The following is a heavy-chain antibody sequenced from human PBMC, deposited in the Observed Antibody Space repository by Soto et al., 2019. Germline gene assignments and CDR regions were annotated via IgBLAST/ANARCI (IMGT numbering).Heavy chain of an antibody. CDR3: ARDAGQWNYED. CDR1: GFTVSSNY. J-gene: IGHJ4*02. Sequence: PGGSLRLSCAASGFTVSSNYMSWVRQAPGKGLEWVSAIYSGGSTYYADSVKGRFTISRHNSKNTLYLQMNSLRAEDTAVYYCARDAGQWNYEDWGQGTLVTVS. CDR2: IYSGGST. D-gene: IGHD1-7*01. V-gene: IGHV3-53*04.